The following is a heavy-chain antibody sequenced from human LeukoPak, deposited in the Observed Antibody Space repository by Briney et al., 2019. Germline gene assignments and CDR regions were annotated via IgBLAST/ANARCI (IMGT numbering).Heavy chain of an antibody. D-gene: IGHD3-22*01. CDR3: AKDRAVHYYDSSAFDI. Sequence: GGSLRLSCAAPGFTFSSYGMHWVRQAPGKGLEWVAVIWYDGSNKYYADSVKGRFTISRDNSKNTLYLQMNSLRAEDTAVYYCAKDRAVHYYDSSAFDIWGQGTMVTVSS. CDR1: GFTFSSYG. J-gene: IGHJ3*02. V-gene: IGHV3-33*06. CDR2: IWYDGSNK.